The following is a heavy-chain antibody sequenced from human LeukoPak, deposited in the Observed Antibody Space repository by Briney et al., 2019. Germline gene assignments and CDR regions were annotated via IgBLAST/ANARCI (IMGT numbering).Heavy chain of an antibody. CDR2: IIPIFGTA. D-gene: IGHD5-24*01. CDR3: ARGRYVGLRGWLPHGDLSAFDI. J-gene: IGHJ3*02. CDR1: GGTFSSYA. Sequence: SVKVSCKASGGTFSSYAISWVRQAPGQGLEWMGGIIPIFGTANYALKFQGRVTITADESTSTAYMELSSLRSEDTAVYYCARGRYVGLRGWLPHGDLSAFDIWGQGTMVTVSS. V-gene: IGHV1-69*13.